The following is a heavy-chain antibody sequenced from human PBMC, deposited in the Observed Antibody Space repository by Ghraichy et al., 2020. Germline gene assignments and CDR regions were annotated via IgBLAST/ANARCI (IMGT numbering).Heavy chain of an antibody. Sequence: GGSLRLSCAASGFTFSSYDMHWVRQATGQGLEWVSGIGTAGGTNYPGSVKGRFTISRENAKNSLYLQMNSLRAGDTAVYYCAREIAVAGSWYFDLWGRGTRVIVSS. CDR3: AREIAVAGSWYFDL. CDR1: GFTFSSYD. V-gene: IGHV3-13*01. J-gene: IGHJ2*01. D-gene: IGHD6-19*01. CDR2: IGTAGGT.